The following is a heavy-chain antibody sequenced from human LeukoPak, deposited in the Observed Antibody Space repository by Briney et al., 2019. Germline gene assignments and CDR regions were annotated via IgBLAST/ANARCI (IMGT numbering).Heavy chain of an antibody. CDR2: IYTNGST. J-gene: IGHJ4*02. Sequence: SETLSLTCTVSGGSISSYYCSWIRQPAGKGLEWIGRIYTNGSTNYNPSLKSRLTLAVDTSKNQFTRKLSSVTTADTAMYYCARDLAYYYDSSGYYSLFDYWGQGTLVTVSS. V-gene: IGHV4-4*07. D-gene: IGHD3-22*01. CDR3: ARDLAYYYDSSGYYSLFDY. CDR1: GGSISSYY.